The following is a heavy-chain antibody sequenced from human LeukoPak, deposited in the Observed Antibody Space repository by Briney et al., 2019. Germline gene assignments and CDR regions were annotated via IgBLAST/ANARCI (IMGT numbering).Heavy chain of an antibody. CDR2: INWNGGST. V-gene: IGHV3-20*04. CDR1: GFTFSSFG. D-gene: IGHD1-7*01. CDR3: AREGVYNWNYGPGIDQ. J-gene: IGHJ5*02. Sequence: PGGSLRLSCAASGFTFSSFGMNWVRQAPGKGLEWVSGINWNGGSTGYADSVKGRFTISRDNAKNSLYLQMNSLRAEDTAVYYCAREGVYNWNYGPGIDQWGQGTLVTVSS.